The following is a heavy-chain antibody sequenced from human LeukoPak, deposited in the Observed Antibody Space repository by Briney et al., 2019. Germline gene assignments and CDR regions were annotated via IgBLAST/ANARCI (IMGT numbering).Heavy chain of an antibody. CDR2: TYYRSKWHN. CDR1: GDSVSSNSAA. J-gene: IGHJ6*02. Sequence: SQTLSLTCAISGDSVSSNSAAWNWIRQSPSRGLEWLGGTYYRSKWHNDYAVSVKSRITINPDTSKNQFSPQLNSVTPEDTAVYYCARDIGSLWGYGMDVWGQGTTVTVSS. CDR3: ARDIGSLWGYGMDV. D-gene: IGHD7-27*01. V-gene: IGHV6-1*01.